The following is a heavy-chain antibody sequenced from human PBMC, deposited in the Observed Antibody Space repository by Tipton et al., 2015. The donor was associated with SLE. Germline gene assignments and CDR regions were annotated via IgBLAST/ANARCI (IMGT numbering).Heavy chain of an antibody. Sequence: SLRLSCAASGFTFSSYAMHWVRQAPGKGLEWVAVIPYDGSNKYYADSVKGRFTISRDNSKNTLYLQMNSLRAEDTAVYYCANSDTAMAFYYYGMDVWGQGP. CDR1: GFTFSSYA. V-gene: IGHV3-30*04. CDR3: ANSDTAMAFYYYGMDV. CDR2: IPYDGSNK. D-gene: IGHD5-18*01. J-gene: IGHJ6*02.